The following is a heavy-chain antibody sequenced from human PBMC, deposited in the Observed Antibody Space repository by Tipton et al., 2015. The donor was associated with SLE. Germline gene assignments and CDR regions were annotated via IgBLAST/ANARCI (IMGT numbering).Heavy chain of an antibody. D-gene: IGHD3-3*01. CDR3: TTRFLEPGMDV. V-gene: IGHV3-15*01. CDR2: IKSKTDGGTT. J-gene: IGHJ6*02. CDR1: GFTFSNAW. Sequence: SLRLSCAASGFTFSNAWMSWVRQAPGKGLEWVGRIKSKTDGGTTDYAAPVKGGFTISRDDSKNTLYLQMNSLKTEDTAVYYCTTRFLEPGMDVWGQGTTVTVSS.